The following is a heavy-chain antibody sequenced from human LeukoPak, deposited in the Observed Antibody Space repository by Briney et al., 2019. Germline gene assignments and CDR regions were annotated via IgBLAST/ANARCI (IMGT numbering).Heavy chain of an antibody. CDR3: ARDYAGLGAFDI. D-gene: IGHD3-10*01. V-gene: IGHV3-30-3*01. CDR2: ISFDGSNK. CDR1: GFTFSSYA. Sequence: PGRSLRLSCAASGFTFSSYAMHWVRQAPGKGLEWVAFISFDGSNKYYADSVKGRFTISRDNSKNTLYLQMNSLRAEDTAVYYRARDYAGLGAFDIWGQGTMVTVSS. J-gene: IGHJ3*02.